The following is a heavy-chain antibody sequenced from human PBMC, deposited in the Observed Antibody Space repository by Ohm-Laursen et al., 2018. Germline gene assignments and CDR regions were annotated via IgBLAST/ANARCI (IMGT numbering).Heavy chain of an antibody. J-gene: IGHJ5*02. Sequence: SLRLSCTASGFTFSSYGMHWVRQAPGKGLEWVAVISYDGSNKYYADSVKGRFTISRDNSKNTLYLQMNSLRAEDTAVYYCAKDGSYDFWSGYSAYNWFDPWGQGTLVTVSS. CDR1: GFTFSSYG. D-gene: IGHD3-3*01. CDR2: ISYDGSNK. V-gene: IGHV3-30*18. CDR3: AKDGSYDFWSGYSAYNWFDP.